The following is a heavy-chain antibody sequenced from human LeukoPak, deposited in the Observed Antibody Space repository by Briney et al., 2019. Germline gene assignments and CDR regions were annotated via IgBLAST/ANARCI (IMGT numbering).Heavy chain of an antibody. Sequence: PGGSLRLSCAAAGFTFSSYAMSWVRQAPGRGLEWVSAIGGSGSRAGNTYYADSVKGRFTISRDNSKNTLYLQMNSLRAEDTAVYYCARGWTGTTVRSLNLHWFDPWGQGTLVTVSS. V-gene: IGHV3-23*01. J-gene: IGHJ5*02. CDR2: IGGSGSRAGNT. CDR3: ARGWTGTTVRSLNLHWFDP. CDR1: GFTFSSYA. D-gene: IGHD1-1*01.